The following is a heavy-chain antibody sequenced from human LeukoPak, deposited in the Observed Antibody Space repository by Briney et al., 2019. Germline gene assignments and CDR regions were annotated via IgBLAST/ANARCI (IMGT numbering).Heavy chain of an antibody. Sequence: SETLPLTCTVSGGSISSSSYYWGWIRQPPGKGLEWIGSIYYSGSTYYNPSLKSRVTISVDTSKNQFSLKLSSVIAADTAVYYCARDYFNYYDSSGYYYGYWGQGTLVTVSS. CDR1: GGSISSSSYY. CDR3: ARDYFNYYDSSGYYYGY. D-gene: IGHD3-22*01. CDR2: IYYSGST. V-gene: IGHV4-39*07. J-gene: IGHJ4*02.